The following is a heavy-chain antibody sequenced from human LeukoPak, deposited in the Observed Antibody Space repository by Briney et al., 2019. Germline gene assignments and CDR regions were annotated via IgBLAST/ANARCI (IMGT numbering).Heavy chain of an antibody. Sequence: GGSLRLSCAASGFTFAIHAMTWVRQAPGKGLEWVSGISGDGASTHYAESVKGQFTISRDNSQNTLFLQMNSLRVEDTAIYFCAKDSYVSGRPLHTFDVWGQGTMVTVSS. CDR3: AKDSYVSGRPLHTFDV. J-gene: IGHJ3*01. CDR2: ISGDGAST. V-gene: IGHV3-23*01. D-gene: IGHD3-10*01. CDR1: GFTFAIHA.